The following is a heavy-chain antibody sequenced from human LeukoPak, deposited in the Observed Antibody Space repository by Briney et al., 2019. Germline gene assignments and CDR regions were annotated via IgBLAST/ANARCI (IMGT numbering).Heavy chain of an antibody. CDR2: INPNSGNT. CDR3: ATIPRAGYSSSWDLDY. CDR1: GYTFTSYD. V-gene: IGHV1-8*01. J-gene: IGHJ4*02. D-gene: IGHD6-13*01. Sequence: GASVKVSCKASGYTFTSYDINWVRQATGQGLEWMGWINPNSGNTGYAQKFQGRVTMTRNTSISTAYMELSSLRSEDTAVYYCATIPRAGYSSSWDLDYWGQGTLVTVSS.